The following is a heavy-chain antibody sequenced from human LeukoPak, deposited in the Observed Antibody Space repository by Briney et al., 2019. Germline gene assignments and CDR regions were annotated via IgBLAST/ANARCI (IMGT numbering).Heavy chain of an antibody. CDR3: ARDIDETGDAFDI. V-gene: IGHV4-34*09. Sequence: SKTLSLTCAVYGGSFSGYYWSWIRQPPGKGLEWIGEINHSGSTNYNPSLKSRVTISVDTSKNQFSLKLSSVTAADTAVYYCARDIDETGDAFDIWGQGTMVTVSS. D-gene: IGHD1-14*01. J-gene: IGHJ3*02. CDR2: INHSGST. CDR1: GGSFSGYY.